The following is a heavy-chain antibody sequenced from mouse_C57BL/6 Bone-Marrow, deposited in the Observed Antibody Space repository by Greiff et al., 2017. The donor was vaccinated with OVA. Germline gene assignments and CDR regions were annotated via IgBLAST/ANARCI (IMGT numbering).Heavy chain of an antibody. CDR2: ISDGGSYT. J-gene: IGHJ3*01. V-gene: IGHV5-4*01. Sequence: EVMLVESGGGLVKPGGSLKLSCAASGFTFSSYAMSWVRQTPEKRLEWVATISDGGSYTYYPDNVKGRFTISRDTAKNNLYLQMSHLKSEDTAMYYCARDGGTWFAYWGQGTLVTVSA. CDR3: ARDGGTWFAY. CDR1: GFTFSSYA.